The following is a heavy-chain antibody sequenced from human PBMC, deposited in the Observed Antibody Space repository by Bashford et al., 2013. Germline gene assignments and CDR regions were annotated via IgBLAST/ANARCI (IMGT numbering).Heavy chain of an antibody. CDR3: ARAIFGVVTQYYYYYYYMDV. V-gene: IGHV1-69*13. D-gene: IGHD3-3*01. J-gene: IGHJ6*03. Sequence: SVKVSCKASGGTFSSYAISWVRQAPGQGLEWMGGIIPIFGTANYAQKFQGRVTITADESTSTAYMELSSLRSEDTAVYYCARAIFGVVTQYYYYYYYMDVVGQRDHGHRLL. CDR1: GGTFSSYA. CDR2: IIPIFGTA.